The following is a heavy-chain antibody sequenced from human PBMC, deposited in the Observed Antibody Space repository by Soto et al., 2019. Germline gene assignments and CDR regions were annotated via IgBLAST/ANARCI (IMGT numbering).Heavy chain of an antibody. CDR1: GYSFTSYW. CDR2: IYPGDSDT. Sequence: GEALKISCKGSGYSFTSYWIGWVRQMPGKGLEWMGIIYPGDSDTRYSPSFQGQVTISADKSISTAYLQWSSLKASDTAMYYCATANLVMTTVTPLYNWGQGTLVTVSS. CDR3: ATANLVMTTVTPLYN. V-gene: IGHV5-51*01. J-gene: IGHJ4*02. D-gene: IGHD4-17*01.